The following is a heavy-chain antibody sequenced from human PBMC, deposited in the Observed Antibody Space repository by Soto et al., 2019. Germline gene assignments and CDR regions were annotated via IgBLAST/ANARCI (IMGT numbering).Heavy chain of an antibody. CDR2: ISYDGSNK. V-gene: IGHV3-30-3*01. J-gene: IGHJ6*02. D-gene: IGHD3-22*01. CDR3: AGVPVYDSSGYYLAYYGMDV. Sequence: GGSLRLSCAASGFTFSSYAMHWVRQSPGKGLEWVAVISYDGSNKYYADSVKGRFTISRDNSKNTLYLQMNSLRAEDTAVYYCAGVPVYDSSGYYLAYYGMDVWGQGTTVTVSS. CDR1: GFTFSSYA.